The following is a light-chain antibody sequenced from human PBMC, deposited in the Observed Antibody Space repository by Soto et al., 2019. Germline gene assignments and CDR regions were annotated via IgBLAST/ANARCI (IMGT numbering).Light chain of an antibody. CDR3: SSYTSSTTRV. V-gene: IGLV2-14*01. Sequence: QSALTQPASVSGSPGQSITISCTGTSSDVGDYNYVSWYQQHPGKAPKLMIYDVSNRPSGVSNRFSGSKSGSTASLTIFGLQAEDEADYYCSSYTSSTTRVFGTGTKVTVL. CDR2: DVS. J-gene: IGLJ1*01. CDR1: SSDVGDYNY.